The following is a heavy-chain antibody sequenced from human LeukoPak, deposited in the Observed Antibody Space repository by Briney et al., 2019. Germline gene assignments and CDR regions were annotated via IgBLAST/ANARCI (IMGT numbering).Heavy chain of an antibody. Sequence: SETLSLTCTVSGGSISSGDYYWSWIRQPPGKGLEWIGYIYYSGSTYYNPSLKSRVTISVDTSKNQFSLKLGSVAAADTAVYYCARGIGTIILSSWRGGNNWFDPWGQGTLVTVSS. CDR1: GGSISSGDYY. CDR2: IYYSGST. D-gene: IGHD2-15*01. V-gene: IGHV4-30-4*01. CDR3: ARGIGTIILSSWRGGNNWFDP. J-gene: IGHJ5*02.